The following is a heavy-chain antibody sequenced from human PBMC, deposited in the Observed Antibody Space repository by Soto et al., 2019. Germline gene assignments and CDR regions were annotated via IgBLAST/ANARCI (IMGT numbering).Heavy chain of an antibody. Sequence: EVLLLESGGGLVQPGGSLRLSCEASGFSFSSFAMNWVRQAPGKGLEWVSAIGDSGASTYYADSVKGRFTISRDNSRNTLYLQPNSLRPEDPAVYYCAKGVELDVWGNGTTVTVSS. CDR1: GFSFSSFA. D-gene: IGHD1-26*01. CDR2: IGDSGAST. V-gene: IGHV3-23*01. CDR3: AKGVELDV. J-gene: IGHJ6*04.